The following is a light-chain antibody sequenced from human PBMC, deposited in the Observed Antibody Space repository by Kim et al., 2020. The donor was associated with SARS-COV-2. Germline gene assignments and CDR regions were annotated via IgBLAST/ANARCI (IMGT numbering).Light chain of an antibody. J-gene: IGLJ3*02. CDR1: SSSVRRHI. Sequence: QRVTTSCSGSSSSVRRHIVNWYQQRPGTAPKVFIYNDNQRPSGVPYRFSGSRSGTSASLAISGLQSEDEADYYCATWDVSLNGWVFGGGTQLTVL. CDR2: NDN. V-gene: IGLV1-44*01. CDR3: ATWDVSLNGWV.